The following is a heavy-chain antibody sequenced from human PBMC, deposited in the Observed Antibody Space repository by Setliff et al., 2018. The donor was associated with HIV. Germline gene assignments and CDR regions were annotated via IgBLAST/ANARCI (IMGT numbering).Heavy chain of an antibody. CDR2: INPNSGGT. CDR1: GYTFTGYY. CDR3: ARGTRVGANDPFDI. J-gene: IGHJ3*02. D-gene: IGHD1-26*01. Sequence: ASVKVSCKASGYTFTGYYMHWVRQAPGQGLEWMGRINPNSGGTKYAQKFQGRVTMTRDTSISTAYMELSRLRYDDTAVYYCARGTRVGANDPFDIWGQGTMVTVSS. V-gene: IGHV1-2*06.